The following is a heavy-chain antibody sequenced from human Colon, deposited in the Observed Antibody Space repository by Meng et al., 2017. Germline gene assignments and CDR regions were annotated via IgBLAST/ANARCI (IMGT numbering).Heavy chain of an antibody. CDR2: INWNGGST. D-gene: IGHD1-26*01. Sequence: GESLKISCAASGFTFDYYGMSWVRQAPGKGLEWVSGINWNGGSTGYADSVKGRFTISRDNAKNSLYLQMNSLRAEDTALYYCARDLHSGSYTDYWGRGTLVTVSS. J-gene: IGHJ4*02. CDR1: GFTFDYYG. CDR3: ARDLHSGSYTDY. V-gene: IGHV3-20*04.